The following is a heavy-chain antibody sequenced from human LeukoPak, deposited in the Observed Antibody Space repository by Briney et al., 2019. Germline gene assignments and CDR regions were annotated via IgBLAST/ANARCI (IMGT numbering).Heavy chain of an antibody. J-gene: IGHJ4*02. Sequence: SETLSLTCAVYGGSFSGYYWSWIRQPPGKGLEWIGEINHSGSTNYNPSLKSRVTISVDTSKNQFSLRLSSVTAADTAVYYCARVGYDFWSGYNHYFDYWGQGTLVTVSS. D-gene: IGHD3-3*01. CDR3: ARVGYDFWSGYNHYFDY. CDR2: INHSGST. V-gene: IGHV4-34*01. CDR1: GGSFSGYY.